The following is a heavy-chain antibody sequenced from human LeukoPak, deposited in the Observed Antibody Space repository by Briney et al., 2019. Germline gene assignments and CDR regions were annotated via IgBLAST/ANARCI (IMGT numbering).Heavy chain of an antibody. CDR3: ARDQSGSLDY. D-gene: IGHD1-26*01. J-gene: IGHJ4*02. CDR2: INQDASTK. Sequence: PGGSLRLSCAASGFTLRNTWMAWVRQAPGKGLEWVANINQDASTKHYVDSVKGRFTISRDNAKNSLCLQMNSLRAEDTAVYYCARDQSGSLDYWGQGTLVTVSS. CDR1: GFTLRNTW. V-gene: IGHV3-7*01.